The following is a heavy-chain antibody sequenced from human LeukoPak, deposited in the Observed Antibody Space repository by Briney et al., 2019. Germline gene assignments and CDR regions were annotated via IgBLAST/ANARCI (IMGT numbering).Heavy chain of an antibody. CDR2: INHSGST. Sequence: SETLSLTCAVYGGSFSGYYWSWIRQPPGKGLEWIGEINHSGSTSYNPSLKSRVTISVDTSKNQFSLKLSSVTAADTAVYYCARGGRGQQRSRGLRSFDYWGQGTLVTVPS. V-gene: IGHV4-34*01. J-gene: IGHJ4*02. CDR1: GGSFSGYY. CDR3: ARGGRGQQRSRGLRSFDY. D-gene: IGHD6-13*01.